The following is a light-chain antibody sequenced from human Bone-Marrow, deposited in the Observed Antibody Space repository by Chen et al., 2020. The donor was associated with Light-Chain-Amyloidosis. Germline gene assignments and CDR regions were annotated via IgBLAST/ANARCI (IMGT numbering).Light chain of an antibody. J-gene: IGLJ2*01. CDR3: SAWDSSINTWV. Sequence: QAGLTQPPSVSNGLRQTATLACTGNSNNVGDQGAAWLQQHQGHPPKLLSYRSNNRPSGISERLSASRSGNTASLNIVGLQPDEEAYYYCSAWDSSINTWVFGGGTKLTVL. CDR1: SNNVGDQG. CDR2: RSN. V-gene: IGLV10-54*01.